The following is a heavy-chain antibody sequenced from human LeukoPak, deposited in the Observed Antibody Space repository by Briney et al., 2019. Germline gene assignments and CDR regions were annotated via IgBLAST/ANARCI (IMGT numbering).Heavy chain of an antibody. CDR3: ARYSSSWSIDY. CDR2: INPNSGGT. J-gene: IGHJ4*02. CDR1: GNTFTGYY. D-gene: IGHD6-13*01. Sequence: ASVKVSCKASGNTFTGYYMHWVRQAPGQGLEWMGRINPNSGGTNYAQKFQGRVTMTRDTSISTAYMELSRLRSDDTAVYYCARYSSSWSIDYWGQGTLVTVSS. V-gene: IGHV1-2*06.